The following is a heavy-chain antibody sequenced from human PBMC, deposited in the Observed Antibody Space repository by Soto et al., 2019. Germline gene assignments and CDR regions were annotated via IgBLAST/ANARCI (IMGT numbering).Heavy chain of an antibody. V-gene: IGHV4-59*01. CDR1: GGSISSYY. CDR3: ASSSPHYDFWSGYSFWDAFDI. J-gene: IGHJ3*02. Sequence: SETLSLTCTVSGGSISSYYWSWIRQPPGKGLEWIGYISYSGRTNYNPSLKSRVTISVDTSKNQFSLKLSSVTAADTAVYYCASSSPHYDFWSGYSFWDAFDIWGQGTMVTVSS. CDR2: ISYSGRT. D-gene: IGHD3-3*01.